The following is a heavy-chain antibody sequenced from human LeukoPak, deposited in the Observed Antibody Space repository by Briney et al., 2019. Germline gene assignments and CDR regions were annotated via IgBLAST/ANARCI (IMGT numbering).Heavy chain of an antibody. CDR1: GGSISSYY. D-gene: IGHD3-10*01. V-gene: IGHV4-4*07. CDR2: IYTSGST. J-gene: IGHJ6*03. CDR3: ARGGSGRTVYYYYYMDV. Sequence: SETLSLSCTVSGGSISSYYGSWIRQPAGRGLECSGRIYTSGSTNYNPSLKSRVTMAVDTSKNQFSLKLSSVTAADTAVSYCARGGSGRTVYYYYYMDVWGKGTTVTASS.